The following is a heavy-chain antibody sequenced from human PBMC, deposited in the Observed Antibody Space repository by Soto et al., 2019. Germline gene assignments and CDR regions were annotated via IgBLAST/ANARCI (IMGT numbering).Heavy chain of an antibody. V-gene: IGHV4-30-4*01. CDR1: GGSISSGDYY. CDR3: ARERPDGARLDP. J-gene: IGHJ5*02. CDR2: IYHSGST. Sequence: QVQLLESGPGLVKTSQTQSLTCTVSGGSISSGDYYWSWIRQPPGKGLEWIGYIYHSGSTYYNPSLKSRVTISVDTSKNQFSLKLSSVTAADTAVYYCARERPDGARLDPWGQGTLVTVSS. D-gene: IGHD6-6*01.